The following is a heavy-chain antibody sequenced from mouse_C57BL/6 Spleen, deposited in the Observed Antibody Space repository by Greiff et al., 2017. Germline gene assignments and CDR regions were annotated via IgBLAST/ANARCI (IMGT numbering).Heavy chain of an antibody. CDR1: GYTFTSYW. V-gene: IGHV1-61*01. CDR2: IYPSDSET. Sequence: QVQLQQPGAELVRPGSSVKLSCKASGYTFTSYWMDWVKQRPGQGLEWIGNIYPSDSETHYNQKFKDKATLTVDKSSSTAYMQLSSLTSEDSAVYYCARMGYDYDGAWFAYWGQGTLVTVSA. CDR3: ARMGYDYDGAWFAY. D-gene: IGHD2-4*01. J-gene: IGHJ3*01.